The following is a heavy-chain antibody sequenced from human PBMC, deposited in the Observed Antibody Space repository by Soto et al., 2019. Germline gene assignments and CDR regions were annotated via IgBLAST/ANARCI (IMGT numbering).Heavy chain of an antibody. CDR2: ISRSGDST. V-gene: IGHV3-23*01. Sequence: PGGSLRLSCAASGFTFSSYALSWVRQAPGKGLEWVSTISRSGDSTYYADSVKGRFTTSRDNPKNTLYLQMNSLRVEDTAVYYCAKYPNGDYIDAFDMWGQGILVTVS. CDR3: AKYPNGDYIDAFDM. CDR1: GFTFSSYA. J-gene: IGHJ3*02. D-gene: IGHD4-17*01.